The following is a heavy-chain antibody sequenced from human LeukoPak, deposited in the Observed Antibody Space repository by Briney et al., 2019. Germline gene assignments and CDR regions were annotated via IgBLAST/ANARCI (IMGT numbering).Heavy chain of an antibody. CDR3: ARVLRAASWRSYDY. J-gene: IGHJ4*02. Sequence: SETLSLTCTVSGGSVSNSLYYWSWIRQPPGKGLEWIGYIYHNGDTNYNPSLKSRVIISIDTSSNQFSLRLNSMTAADTAVYYCARVLRAASWRSYDYWGQGSLVTVSS. D-gene: IGHD5-18*01. V-gene: IGHV4-61*01. CDR2: IYHNGDT. CDR1: GGSVSNSLYY.